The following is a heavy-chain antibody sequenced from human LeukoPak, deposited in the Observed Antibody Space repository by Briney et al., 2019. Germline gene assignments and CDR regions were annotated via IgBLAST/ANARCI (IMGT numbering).Heavy chain of an antibody. D-gene: IGHD1-26*01. J-gene: IGHJ5*02. CDR2: IYSSGTT. CDR3: ARDNSVGDNAWWFDP. CDR1: GGSISSYY. V-gene: IGHV4-59*01. Sequence: SSETLSLTCTVSGGSISSYYWNWIRQPPGKGLEWIGYIYSSGTTNYNPSLRSRVSMTVDTSKNQFSLRLSSVTAADTAVYYCARDNSVGDNAWWFDPWGQGTLVTVSS.